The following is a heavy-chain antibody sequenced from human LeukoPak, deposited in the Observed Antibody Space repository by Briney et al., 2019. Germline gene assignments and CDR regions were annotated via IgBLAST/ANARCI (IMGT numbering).Heavy chain of an antibody. V-gene: IGHV4-34*01. J-gene: IGHJ3*02. CDR1: GGSFSGHY. CDR3: ARAWTNDFDI. CDR2: IHHSGST. Sequence: SETLSLTCAVYGGSFSGHYWSWIRQSPGKGLEWIGEIHHSGSTNYNPSLGSRVTISVDTSKNQFSLRLSSVTAADTAIYYCARAWTNDFDIWGQGTTVTVSS. D-gene: IGHD3/OR15-3a*01.